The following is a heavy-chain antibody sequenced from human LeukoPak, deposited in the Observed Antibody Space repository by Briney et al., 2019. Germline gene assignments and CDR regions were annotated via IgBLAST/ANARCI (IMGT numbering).Heavy chain of an antibody. CDR1: GFTFSSYA. J-gene: IGHJ6*03. CDR2: ISGSGGST. D-gene: IGHD5-12*01. V-gene: IGHV3-23*01. Sequence: PGGSLRLSCAASGFTFSSYAMTWVRQAPGKGLEWASAISGSGGSTYYADSVKGRFTISRDNSKNTLYLQMNSLRAEDTAVYYCAKCIVATNYYYYYMDVWGKGTTVTVSS. CDR3: AKCIVATNYYYYYMDV.